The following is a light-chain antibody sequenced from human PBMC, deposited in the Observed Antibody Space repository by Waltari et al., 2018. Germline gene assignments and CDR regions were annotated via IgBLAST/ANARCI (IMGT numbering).Light chain of an antibody. CDR1: ALPTKY. CDR3: LSPETRGSWV. V-gene: IGLV3-25*03. CDR2: KDR. Sequence: SYELTQSPSVSLSPGPTARITCSWDALPTKYAYWYQNKPGQAPVLIIFKDRERPSGIPERFSGSTSGTTVTLTITGVQAEDEADYYCLSPETRGSWVFGGGTKLTVL. J-gene: IGLJ2*01.